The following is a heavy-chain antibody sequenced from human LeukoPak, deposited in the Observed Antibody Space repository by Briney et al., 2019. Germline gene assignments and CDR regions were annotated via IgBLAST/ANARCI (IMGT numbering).Heavy chain of an antibody. CDR1: GYTFTIYG. J-gene: IGHJ5*02. Sequence: EASVKVSFKASGYTFTIYGISWVRQAPGQGLEWMGWISAYNGNTNYTQKLQGRVTMTTDTSTSTAYMELRSLRSDDTAVYYCARSDGSGSYQPPDWSWFDPWGQGTLVTVSS. D-gene: IGHD3-10*01. CDR3: ARSDGSGSYQPPDWSWFDP. CDR2: ISAYNGNT. V-gene: IGHV1-18*01.